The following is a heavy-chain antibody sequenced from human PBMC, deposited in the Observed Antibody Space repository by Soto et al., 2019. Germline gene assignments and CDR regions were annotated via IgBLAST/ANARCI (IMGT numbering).Heavy chain of an antibody. CDR3: AKVVEDCSGGSCYSNYYYYGMDV. J-gene: IGHJ6*02. CDR2: ISYDGSNK. Sequence: PGGSLRLSCAASGFTFSSYGMHWARQAPGKGLEWVAVISYDGSNKYYADSVKGRLTISRDNSKNTLYLQMNSLRAEDTAVYYCAKVVEDCSGGSCYSNYYYYGMDVWGQGTTVTVSS. V-gene: IGHV3-30*18. D-gene: IGHD2-15*01. CDR1: GFTFSSYG.